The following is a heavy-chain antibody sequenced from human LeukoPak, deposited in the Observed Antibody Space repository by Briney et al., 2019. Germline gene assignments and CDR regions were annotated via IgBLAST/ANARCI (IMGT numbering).Heavy chain of an antibody. J-gene: IGHJ4*02. Sequence: ASVTVSCKASGYTFTGYYIHWVRQAPGQGLEWMGRINPNSGGTNYAQNFQGRVTMTRDTSITTAYMELIRLRSDDTAVYYCAREAVVASTPDSWGQGTLVTVPS. D-gene: IGHD2-15*01. V-gene: IGHV1-2*06. CDR1: GYTFTGYY. CDR2: INPNSGGT. CDR3: AREAVVASTPDS.